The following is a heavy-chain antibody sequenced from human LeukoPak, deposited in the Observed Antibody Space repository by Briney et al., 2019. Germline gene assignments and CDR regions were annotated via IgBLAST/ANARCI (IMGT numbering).Heavy chain of an antibody. CDR2: MNPNSDNT. J-gene: IGHJ4*02. Sequence: GASVKVSCKASGYTFTSYDINWVRQATGQGLEWMGWMNPNSDNTGYAQKFQGRVTMTRNTSISTAYMELSSLRSEDTAVYYCARGIRYGKPTDYWGQGTLVTVSS. D-gene: IGHD4-17*01. CDR1: GYTFTSYD. V-gene: IGHV1-8*01. CDR3: ARGIRYGKPTDY.